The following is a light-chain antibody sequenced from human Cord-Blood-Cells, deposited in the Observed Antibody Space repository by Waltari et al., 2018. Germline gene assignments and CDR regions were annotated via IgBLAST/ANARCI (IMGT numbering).Light chain of an antibody. CDR3: SSYTSSSTLV. CDR2: DVS. J-gene: IGLJ2*01. CDR1: SSDVGGYNY. V-gene: IGLV2-14*01. Sequence: QSALTQPASVSGSPGQSITISFTGTSSDVGGYNYVSWYQQHPGKAPKLMIYDVSKRPSGVSNRFSGSKSGNTASLTIYGLQAEDEADYYCSSYTSSSTLVFGGGTKLTVL.